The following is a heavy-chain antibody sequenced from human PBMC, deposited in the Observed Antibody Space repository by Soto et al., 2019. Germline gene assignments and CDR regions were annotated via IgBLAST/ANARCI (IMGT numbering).Heavy chain of an antibody. D-gene: IGHD5-12*01. J-gene: IGHJ4*02. V-gene: IGHV3-48*02. CDR1: GFTFSSYS. CDR2: ISSSSRTT. CDR3: ARDTRDGYLGY. Sequence: EVQLVESGGGLVQPGGSLRLSCAASGFTFSSYSMNWVRQAPGTGLEWVSYISSSSRTTYYADSVKGRFTISRDNAKNSLYLQMISLRDEDTAVYYCARDTRDGYLGYWGQGTLVTVSS.